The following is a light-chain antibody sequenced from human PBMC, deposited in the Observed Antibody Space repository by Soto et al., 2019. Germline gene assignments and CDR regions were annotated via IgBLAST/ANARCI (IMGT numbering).Light chain of an antibody. J-gene: IGKJ5*01. CDR3: MQALQTPFT. CDR2: LGS. Sequence: IGMTQSPLSLRVTPGEPASISCRSSQSLLHSNGYNYLDWYLQQPGQSPQLLIYLGSNQASGVPDRFSGSGSDTDFTLKISRVEAKDVGVYYCMQALQTPFTFGQGTRLEIK. V-gene: IGKV2-28*01. CDR1: QSLLHSNGYNY.